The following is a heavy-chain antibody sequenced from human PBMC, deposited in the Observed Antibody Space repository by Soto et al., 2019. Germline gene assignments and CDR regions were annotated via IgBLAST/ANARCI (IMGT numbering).Heavy chain of an antibody. CDR3: ARALGAVAGTNHVSYGMDX. Sequence: PGGSLRLSCAASGFTFSSYDMHWVRQATGKGLEWVSSICAAGDPYYPGSVKGRFTISRENAKNSLYLQMNSLRAGETAVYYCARALGAVAGTNHVSYGMDXWGQGTTLTVS. V-gene: IGHV3-13*05. J-gene: IGHJ6*02. CDR1: GFTFSSYD. CDR2: ICAAGDP. D-gene: IGHD6-19*01.